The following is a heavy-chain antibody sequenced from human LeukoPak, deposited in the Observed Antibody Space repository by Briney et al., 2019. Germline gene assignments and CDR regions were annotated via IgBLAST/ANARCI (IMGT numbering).Heavy chain of an antibody. CDR1: GDTFSSYA. V-gene: IGHV1-69*04. CDR3: AREACREMGVMWPRLGGQDCRYDY. D-gene: IGHD3-16*01. J-gene: IGHJ4*02. CDR2: IIPFLGIA. Sequence: VASVKVSCKASGDTFSSYAINWVRQAPGQGPEWMGRIIPFLGIANYPQKFQGRVTITADESTTTAYMELSSLRSEDTAVYYCAREACREMGVMWPRLGGQDCRYDYWGQGTLVTVSS.